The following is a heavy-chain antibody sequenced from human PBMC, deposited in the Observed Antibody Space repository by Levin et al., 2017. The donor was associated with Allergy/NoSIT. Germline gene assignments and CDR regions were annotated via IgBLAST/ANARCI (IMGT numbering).Heavy chain of an antibody. V-gene: IGHV1-18*01. J-gene: IGHJ5*02. CDR3: ASGGGTTGVSNWFDP. D-gene: IGHD1-7*01. CDR2: ISAYNGNT. Sequence: GGSLRLSCKASGYTFTSYGISWVRQAPGQGLEWMGWISAYNGNTNYAQKLQGRVTMTTDTSTSTAYMELRSLRSDDTAVYYCASGGGTTGVSNWFDPWGQGTLVTVSS. CDR1: GYTFTSYG.